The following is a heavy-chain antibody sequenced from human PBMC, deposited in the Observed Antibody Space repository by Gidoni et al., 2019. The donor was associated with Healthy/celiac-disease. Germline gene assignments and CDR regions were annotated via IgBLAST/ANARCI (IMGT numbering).Heavy chain of an antibody. CDR3: ARGVTMYNWFDP. Sequence: QVQLQESGPGLVKPSETLSLTCPVAGCSISSYYWSWIRQPPGKGLAWIGYIYYSGSTNYNPSLKSRVTISVDTSKNQFSLKLSSVTAADTAVYYGARGVTMYNWFDPWGQGTLVTVSS. V-gene: IGHV4-59*01. CDR2: IYYSGST. J-gene: IGHJ5*02. D-gene: IGHD3-3*01. CDR1: GCSISSYY.